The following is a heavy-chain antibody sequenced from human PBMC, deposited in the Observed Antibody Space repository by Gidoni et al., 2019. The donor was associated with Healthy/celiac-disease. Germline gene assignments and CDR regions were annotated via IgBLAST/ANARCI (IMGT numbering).Heavy chain of an antibody. CDR1: GFTFSSYA. Sequence: QVQLVESGGGVVQPGRSLRLSCAASGFTFSSYAMHWVRQAPGKGLEWVAVISYDGSNKYYADSVKGRFTISRDNSKNTLYLQMNSLRAEDTAVYYCARDIPADANWFDPWGQGTLVTVSS. V-gene: IGHV3-30-3*01. D-gene: IGHD2-2*01. J-gene: IGHJ5*02. CDR3: ARDIPADANWFDP. CDR2: ISYDGSNK.